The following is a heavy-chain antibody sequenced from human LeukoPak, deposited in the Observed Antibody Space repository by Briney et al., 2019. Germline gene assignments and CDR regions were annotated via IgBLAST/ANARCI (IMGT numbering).Heavy chain of an antibody. CDR2: IYYSGST. CDR3: ARYSNYDYFDY. J-gene: IGHJ4*02. Sequence: SETLSLTCTVSGGSISSYYWSWIRQPPGKGLEWIGYIYYSGSTNYNPSLKSRVTISVDTSKNQFSLKLSSVTAADTAVYYCARYSNYDYFDYWGQGTLVTVSS. CDR1: GGSISSYY. V-gene: IGHV4-59*08. D-gene: IGHD4-11*01.